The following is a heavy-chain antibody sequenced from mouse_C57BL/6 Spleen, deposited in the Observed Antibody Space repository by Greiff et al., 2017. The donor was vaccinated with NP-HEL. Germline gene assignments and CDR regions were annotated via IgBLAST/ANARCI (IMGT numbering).Heavy chain of an antibody. CDR1: GYTFTSYW. CDR3: ARCPANCYAMDY. Sequence: QVQLQQPGAELVKPGASVKLSCKASGYTFTSYWMHWVKQRPGQGLEWIGMIHPNSGSTNNNEKFKSKATLTVDKSSSTAYMQLSSLTSEDSAVYYCARCPANCYAMDYWGQGTSVTVSS. CDR2: IHPNSGST. D-gene: IGHD4-1*01. J-gene: IGHJ4*01. V-gene: IGHV1-64*01.